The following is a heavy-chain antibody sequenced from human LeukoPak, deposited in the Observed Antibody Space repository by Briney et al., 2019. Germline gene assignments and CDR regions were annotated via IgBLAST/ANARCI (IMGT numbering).Heavy chain of an antibody. CDR1: GYTFTSYG. CDR2: ISAYNGNT. CDR3: ARDRYGVVVPAATDY. V-gene: IGHV1-18*01. J-gene: IGHJ4*02. D-gene: IGHD2-2*01. Sequence: ASVKVSCKASGYTFTSYGISWVRQAPGQGLEWMGWISAYNGNTNYAQKLQGRVTMTTDTSTSTAYMELRSLRSDDTAVYYCARDRYGVVVPAATDYWDQGTLVTVSS.